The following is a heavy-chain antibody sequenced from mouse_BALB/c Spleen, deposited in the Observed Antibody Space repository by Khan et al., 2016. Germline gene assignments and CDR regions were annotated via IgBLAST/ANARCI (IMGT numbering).Heavy chain of an antibody. J-gene: IGHJ2*01. D-gene: IGHD2-1*01. V-gene: IGHV1-7*01. Sequence: QVQLQQSGAELAKPGASVKMSCKASGYTFTSYWMHWVKQRPGQGLEWIGYINPSTGYTEYNKKFKDKATLTADKSSSTAYMQLSSLTSEDSAVXSCASYCNSDYLGQGTTLTVSS. CDR3: ASYCNSDY. CDR2: INPSTGYT. CDR1: GYTFTSYW.